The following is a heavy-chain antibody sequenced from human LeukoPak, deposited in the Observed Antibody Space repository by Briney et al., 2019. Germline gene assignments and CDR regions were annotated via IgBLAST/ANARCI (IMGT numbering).Heavy chain of an antibody. J-gene: IGHJ4*02. CDR2: IYYTGST. CDR3: AREGVYYDILTGYRVFDY. V-gene: IGHV4-59*01. CDR1: GGSISTYY. Sequence: PSETLSLTCTVSGGSISTYYWSWIRQPPGKGLEWIGYIYYTGSTSYNPSLKSRVTMSLDASKNQFSLELNSVTPADTAVYYCAREGVYYDILTGYRVFDYWGQGTLVTVSS. D-gene: IGHD3-9*01.